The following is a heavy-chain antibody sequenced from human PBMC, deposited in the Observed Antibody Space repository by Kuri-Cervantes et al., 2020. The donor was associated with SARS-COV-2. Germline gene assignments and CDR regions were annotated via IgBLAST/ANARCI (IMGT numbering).Heavy chain of an antibody. Sequence: SETLSLTCTVSGGSISSDNYYWNWIRQPPGKGLEWIGSIYYSGSTYYNPSLKSRVTISVDTSKNQFSLKLSSVTAADTAVYYCARSTYGYCSSTSCSPGGAFDIWGQGTMVTVSS. D-gene: IGHD2-2*01. CDR3: ARSTYGYCSSTSCSPGGAFDI. J-gene: IGHJ3*02. V-gene: IGHV4-39*07. CDR1: GGSISSDNYY. CDR2: IYYSGST.